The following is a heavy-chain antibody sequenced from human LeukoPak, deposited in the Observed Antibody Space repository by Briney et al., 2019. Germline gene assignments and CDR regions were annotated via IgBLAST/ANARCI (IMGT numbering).Heavy chain of an antibody. CDR3: ARGALLGIVITTGAFDI. Sequence: GASVKVSCKASGYTFTGYYMHWVRQAPGQGLEWMGWINPNSGGTNYAQKFQGRVTMTRDTSISPAYMELSRLRSDDTAVYYCARGALLGIVITTGAFDIWGQGTMVTVSS. V-gene: IGHV1-2*02. J-gene: IGHJ3*02. CDR2: INPNSGGT. D-gene: IGHD2/OR15-2a*01. CDR1: GYTFTGYY.